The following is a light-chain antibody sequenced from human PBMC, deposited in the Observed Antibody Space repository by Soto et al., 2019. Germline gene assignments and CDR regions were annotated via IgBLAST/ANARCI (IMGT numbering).Light chain of an antibody. CDR2: GAS. Sequence: IVMTQSPASLSVTPGEGATLSCRASESVNGQVVWYQHRPGQAPRLLISGASTRAAGISDRFRGSGSGTEFTLTISNLRSEDSGIYYCQQYFEWPPMTFGQGTKVDI. J-gene: IGKJ1*01. CDR1: ESVNGQ. V-gene: IGKV3-15*01. CDR3: QQYFEWPPMT.